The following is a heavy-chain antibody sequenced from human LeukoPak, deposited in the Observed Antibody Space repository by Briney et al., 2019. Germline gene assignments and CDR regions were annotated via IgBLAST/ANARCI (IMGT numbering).Heavy chain of an antibody. CDR3: AGPLYSSSVRLPLNDAFDI. Sequence: GASVKVFCKASGGTFSSYAISWVRQAPGQGLEWMGGIIPIFGTANYAQKFQGRVTITADKSTSTAYMELSSLRSEDTAVYYCAGPLYSSSVRLPLNDAFDIWGQGTMVTVSS. J-gene: IGHJ3*02. V-gene: IGHV1-69*06. D-gene: IGHD6-6*01. CDR1: GGTFSSYA. CDR2: IIPIFGTA.